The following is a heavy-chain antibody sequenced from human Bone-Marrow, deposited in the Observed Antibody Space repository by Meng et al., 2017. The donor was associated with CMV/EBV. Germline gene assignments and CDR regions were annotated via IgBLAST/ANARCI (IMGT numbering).Heavy chain of an antibody. D-gene: IGHD6-13*01. CDR3: ARDAGTEWYWFDP. CDR2: IIPIFGTA. J-gene: IGHJ5*02. CDR1: GGTFSSYA. V-gene: IGHV1-69*06. Sequence: SVKVSCKASGGTFSSYAISWVRQAPGQGLEWMGGIIPIFGTANYAQKFQGRVTITADKSTSTAYMELSSLRSEDTTVYYCARDAGTEWYWFDPWGQGTLVTVSS.